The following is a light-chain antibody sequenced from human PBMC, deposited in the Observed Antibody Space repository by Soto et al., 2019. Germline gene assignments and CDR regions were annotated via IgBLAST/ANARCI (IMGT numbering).Light chain of an antibody. Sequence: DIQMTQSPSTLSASVGDRVTITCRASQSISSWLAWYQWKPGTAPKVLIYHASNLQSGVPSGFSGSGSGTEFTLTISSLQPDDFATYYCQQYNSYSFGQGTKVDNK. V-gene: IGKV1-5*01. CDR1: QSISSW. CDR2: HAS. CDR3: QQYNSYS. J-gene: IGKJ1*01.